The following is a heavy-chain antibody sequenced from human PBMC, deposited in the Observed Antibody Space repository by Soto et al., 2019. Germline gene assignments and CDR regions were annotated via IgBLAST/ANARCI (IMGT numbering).Heavy chain of an antibody. CDR3: ARTMGSGYDSPVYYYGMDV. J-gene: IGHJ6*02. D-gene: IGHD5-12*01. V-gene: IGHV1-18*01. CDR2: ISAYNGNT. Sequence: QVQLVQSGAEVKKPGASVKVSCKASGYTFTSYGISWVRQAPGQGLEWMGWISAYNGNTNYAQKLQGRVAMTTDTSTSTAYMELRSLRSDDTAVYYCARTMGSGYDSPVYYYGMDVWGQGTTVTVSS. CDR1: GYTFTSYG.